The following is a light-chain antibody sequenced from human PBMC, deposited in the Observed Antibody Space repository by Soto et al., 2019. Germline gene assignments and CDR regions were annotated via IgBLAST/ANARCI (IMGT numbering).Light chain of an antibody. CDR3: SSYCLSYGSIETSATVV. J-gene: IGLJ2*01. Sequence: QSALTQPHSVSGSPGQSVTISCTGTNSDVGRYNSVSWYQQLPGKAPKLLIYEVTNRPSGVSNRFSGSKSGNTASLTISGLQAEDEAEYYCSSYCLSYGSIETSATVVFGGGTKLTVL. V-gene: IGLV2-14*01. CDR1: NSDVGRYNS. CDR2: EVT.